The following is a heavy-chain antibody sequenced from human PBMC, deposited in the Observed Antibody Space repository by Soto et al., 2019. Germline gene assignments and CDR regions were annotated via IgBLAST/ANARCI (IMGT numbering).Heavy chain of an antibody. Sequence: SETLSLTCAVYGGSFSGYYWSWIRQPPGKGLEWIGEINHSGSTNYNPSLKSRVTISVDTSKNQFSLKLSSVTAADTAVYYCAREHYDFWSGPINYWGQGTLVTV. CDR3: AREHYDFWSGPINY. CDR2: INHSGST. D-gene: IGHD3-3*01. J-gene: IGHJ4*02. V-gene: IGHV4-34*01. CDR1: GGSFSGYY.